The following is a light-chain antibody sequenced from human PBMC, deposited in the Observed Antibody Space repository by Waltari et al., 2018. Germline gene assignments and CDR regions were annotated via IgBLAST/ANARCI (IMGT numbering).Light chain of an antibody. CDR2: VNSDGRH. V-gene: IGLV4-69*01. CDR3: QTGGHGTWV. Sequence: QLVLTQSPSASASLGASVKLTCTLSSGHSSNVIAWLQQQPEKGPRYLMRVNSDGRHSRGDEIPDRLSGSSSGAERYLTISSLQSEDEADYYCQTGGHGTWVFGGGTKLTVL. CDR1: SGHSSNV. J-gene: IGLJ3*02.